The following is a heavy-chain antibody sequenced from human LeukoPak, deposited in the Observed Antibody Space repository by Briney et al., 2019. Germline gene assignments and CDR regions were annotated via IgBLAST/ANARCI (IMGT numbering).Heavy chain of an antibody. V-gene: IGHV4-59*08. J-gene: IGHJ4*02. CDR2: VYYNGNT. CDR1: GGSIGTFY. CDR3: ARQVAATAPVGY. Sequence: SETLSLTCTVSGGSIGTFYWSWIRQPPGKRREWIGDVYYNGNTNYNPSLKSRVTISVYTSKNQFSLKMTSVTAADTAVYYCARQVAATAPVGYWGQGTLVTVSS. D-gene: IGHD6-13*01.